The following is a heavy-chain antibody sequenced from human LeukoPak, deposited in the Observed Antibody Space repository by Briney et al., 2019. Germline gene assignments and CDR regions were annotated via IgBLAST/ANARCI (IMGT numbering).Heavy chain of an antibody. D-gene: IGHD7-27*01. CDR1: GFTFSNYW. V-gene: IGHV3-74*01. CDR2: INGDGSSI. Sequence: GGSLRLSCAASGFTFSNYWMHWVRQAPGKGLVWVSRINGDGSSITYADSVKGRFTISRDNAKNTLYLQMNSLRAEDTAVYSCTGDTEGMGIDYWGQGILVTVSS. CDR3: TGDTEGMGIDY. J-gene: IGHJ4*02.